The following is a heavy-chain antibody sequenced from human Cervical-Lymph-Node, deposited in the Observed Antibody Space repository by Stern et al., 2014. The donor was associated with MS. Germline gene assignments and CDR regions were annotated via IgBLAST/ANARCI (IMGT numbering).Heavy chain of an antibody. CDR1: GFTFSSYG. CDR3: AREGGNTAEYFQH. J-gene: IGHJ1*01. V-gene: IGHV3-33*01. CDR2: IWYDGSNK. D-gene: IGHD4-23*01. Sequence: DQLVESGGGVVQPGRSLRLACAASGFTFSSYGMHWVRQAPGKGLEWVAVIWYDGSNKYYADSVQGRFTISRDNPKNTLYLQMNSLRAEDTAVYYCAREGGNTAEYFQHWGQGTLVTVSS.